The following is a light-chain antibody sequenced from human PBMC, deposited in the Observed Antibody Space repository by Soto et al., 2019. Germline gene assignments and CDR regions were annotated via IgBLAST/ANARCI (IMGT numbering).Light chain of an antibody. J-gene: IGKJ1*01. V-gene: IGKV3-20*01. CDR1: QSVSSNY. CDR2: GAS. CDR3: QQFDRSLPSWT. Sequence: TVLTQSPGTLSLSPGERATLSCRASQSVSSNYLAWYQHIPGQAPRLLIYGASTRATGIPDRFSGSGSGTDFTLTISRLEPEDFAVDYCQQFDRSLPSWTFGQGTKVE.